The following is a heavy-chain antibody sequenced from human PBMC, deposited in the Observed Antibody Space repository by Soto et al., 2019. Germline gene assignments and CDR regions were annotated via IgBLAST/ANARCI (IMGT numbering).Heavy chain of an antibody. Sequence: SQPLSHTCGFSGGTSRSGGYSRSWIRQPPGKGLEWIGYIYHSGSTYYNPSLKSRVTISVDTSKNQFSLKLSSVTAADTAVYYCARASNKRGYSYGPDYWGQGTLVTVSS. J-gene: IGHJ4*02. V-gene: IGHV4-30-2*01. CDR3: ARASNKRGYSYGPDY. CDR1: GGTSRSGGYS. D-gene: IGHD5-18*01. CDR2: IYHSGST.